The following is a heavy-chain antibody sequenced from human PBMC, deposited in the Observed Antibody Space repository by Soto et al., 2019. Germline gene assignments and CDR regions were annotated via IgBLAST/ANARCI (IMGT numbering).Heavy chain of an antibody. CDR3: ARSGYSYGPNPLLY. V-gene: IGHV4-59*12. Sequence: PSETLSLTCTVSGGSISSYYWSWIRQPPGKGLEWIGYINYSGSTNYNPSLKSRVTISVDTSKNQFSLKLSSVTAADTAVYYCARSGYSYGPNPLLYWGQGTLVTVSS. D-gene: IGHD5-18*01. J-gene: IGHJ4*02. CDR2: INYSGST. CDR1: GGSISSYY.